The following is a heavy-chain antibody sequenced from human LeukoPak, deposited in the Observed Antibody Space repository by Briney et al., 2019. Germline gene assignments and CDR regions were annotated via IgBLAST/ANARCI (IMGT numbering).Heavy chain of an antibody. Sequence: GGSLRLSCAASGFTFSSYWMSWVRQAPGKGLEWVANIKQDGSEKYYVDSVKGRFTISRDNAKNSLYLQMDSLRAEDTAVYYCARDISTGHFDYWGQGTLVTVSS. J-gene: IGHJ4*02. D-gene: IGHD2-8*02. CDR3: ARDISTGHFDY. CDR1: GFTFSSYW. CDR2: IKQDGSEK. V-gene: IGHV3-7*01.